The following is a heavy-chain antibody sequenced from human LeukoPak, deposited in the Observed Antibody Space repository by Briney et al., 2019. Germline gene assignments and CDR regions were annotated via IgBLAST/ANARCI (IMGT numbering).Heavy chain of an antibody. CDR3: ARREDYYDSSGYSFDY. V-gene: IGHV1-2*04. Sequence: ASVKVSCKASGYTFTGYYMHWVRQAPGHGLEWMGWINPNSGGTNYAQKFQGWVTMTRDTSISTAYMELSRLRSDDTAVYYCARREDYYDSSGYSFDYWGQGSLVTVSS. CDR1: GYTFTGYY. D-gene: IGHD3-22*01. CDR2: INPNSGGT. J-gene: IGHJ4*02.